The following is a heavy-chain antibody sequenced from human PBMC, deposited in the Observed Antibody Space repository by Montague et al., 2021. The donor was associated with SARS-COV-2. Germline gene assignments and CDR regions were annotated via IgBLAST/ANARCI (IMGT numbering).Heavy chain of an antibody. D-gene: IGHD3-10*01. J-gene: IGHJ3*02. Sequence: CAISGDSVSSKSAAWKWSRHTPSSGLDWLGRSYYRSKWYNDYAVSVKSRITINPDTSKNQFSLRLSSVTAADTAVYYCARHITGSGNAFDIWGQGTMVTVSS. CDR2: SYYRSKWYN. CDR1: GDSVSSKSAA. CDR3: ARHITGSGNAFDI. V-gene: IGHV6-1*01.